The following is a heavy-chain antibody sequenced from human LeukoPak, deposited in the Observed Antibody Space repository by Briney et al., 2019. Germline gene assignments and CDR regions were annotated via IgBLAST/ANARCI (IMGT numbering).Heavy chain of an antibody. CDR2: IYTSGST. D-gene: IGHD2-2*01. CDR1: GGSISSYY. J-gene: IGHJ4*02. V-gene: IGHV4-4*07. CDR3: ARGGCSSTSCYLYDY. Sequence: SETLSLTCTVSGGSISSYYWSWIRQPAGKGLDWIGRIYTSGSTNYIPSLKSRVTMSVDTSKNQFSLKLSSVTAADTAVYYCARGGCSSTSCYLYDYWGQGTLVTVSS.